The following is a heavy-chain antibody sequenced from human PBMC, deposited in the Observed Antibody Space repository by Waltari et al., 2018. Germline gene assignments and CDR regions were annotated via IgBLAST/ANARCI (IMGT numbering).Heavy chain of an antibody. CDR2: IYYSGST. V-gene: IGHV4-61*01. Sequence: QVQLQESGPGLVKPSETLSLNCTVPGRPVSSSTYYCGWLRQPPGKGLEWIGYIYYSGSTNYNPSLKSRVTISVDTSKNQFSLKLSSVTAADTAVYYCARVAAAAGPSNWFDPWGQGTLVTVSS. CDR1: GRPVSSSTYY. CDR3: ARVAAAAGPSNWFDP. D-gene: IGHD6-13*01. J-gene: IGHJ5*02.